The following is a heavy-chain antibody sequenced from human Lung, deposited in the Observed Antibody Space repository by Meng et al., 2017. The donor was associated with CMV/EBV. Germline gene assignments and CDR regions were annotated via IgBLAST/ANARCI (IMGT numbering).Heavy chain of an antibody. V-gene: IGHV3-23*01. Sequence: ASGFTFNTSAMGWVRRAPGKGLEWVSVISGGSEYSYYPDSLKGRFTISRDNSQNTLYLQMHSLRADDTAIYYCAKVLSWGAVNPFDYWGQGTLVTVSS. D-gene: IGHD3-16*01. CDR2: ISGGSEYS. CDR1: GFTFNTSA. J-gene: IGHJ4*02. CDR3: AKVLSWGAVNPFDY.